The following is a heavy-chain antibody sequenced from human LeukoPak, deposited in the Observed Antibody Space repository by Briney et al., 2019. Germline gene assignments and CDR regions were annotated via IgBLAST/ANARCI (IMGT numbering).Heavy chain of an antibody. D-gene: IGHD2-2*01. Sequence: ASVKVSCKASGYTFTRYYMHWVRQAPGQGLEWMGWINPNSGGTNYAQKFQGRVTMTRDTSISTAYMELSRLRSDDTAVYYCARGFYCSSTSCYRNWFDPWGQGTLVTVSS. J-gene: IGHJ5*02. CDR2: INPNSGGT. CDR1: GYTFTRYY. CDR3: ARGFYCSSTSCYRNWFDP. V-gene: IGHV1-2*02.